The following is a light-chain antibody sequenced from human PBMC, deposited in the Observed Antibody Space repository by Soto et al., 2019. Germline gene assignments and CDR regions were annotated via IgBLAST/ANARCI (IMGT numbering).Light chain of an antibody. Sequence: LQMTQTPSSLSASLGETVTITCRASQDISGRLNWYQQTRGRVPKLLIYLASTLHSGVPSSFSGSGSGTDFSLTISSLQPEDAATYYCQSRNRFPHSFGGGTKVDIK. V-gene: IGKV1-17*01. J-gene: IGKJ4*01. CDR1: QDISGR. CDR3: QSRNRFPHS. CDR2: LAS.